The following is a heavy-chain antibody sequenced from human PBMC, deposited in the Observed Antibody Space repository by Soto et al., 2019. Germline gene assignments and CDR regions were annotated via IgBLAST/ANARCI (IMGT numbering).Heavy chain of an antibody. J-gene: IGHJ4*02. Sequence: QVQLVESGGGVVQPGRSLRLSCAASGFPFTSYGMHWVREGPGKGLEWLAVISYDGTNKFYADSVKGRFTISRDNFKNTLHLQMNSLRPEDTALYYCVGGQFYFDYRGQGTLVIVS. CDR2: ISYDGTNK. CDR1: GFPFTSYG. D-gene: IGHD3-10*01. CDR3: VGGQFYFDY. V-gene: IGHV3-30*03.